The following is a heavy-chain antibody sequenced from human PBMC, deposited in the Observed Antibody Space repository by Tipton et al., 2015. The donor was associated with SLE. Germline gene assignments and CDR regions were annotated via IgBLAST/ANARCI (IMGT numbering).Heavy chain of an antibody. CDR3: ARVKDYHLWVDP. D-gene: IGHD4-11*01. Sequence: TLSLTCTVSGGSINGYYWNWFRQPPGRELEWIGYIYHSGSTNYNPSLKSRVTMSVDTSKNQFSLKMSSVTAADTAVYYCARVKDYHLWVDPWGQGTLVTVSS. CDR2: IYHSGST. CDR1: GGSINGYY. V-gene: IGHV4-59*12. J-gene: IGHJ5*02.